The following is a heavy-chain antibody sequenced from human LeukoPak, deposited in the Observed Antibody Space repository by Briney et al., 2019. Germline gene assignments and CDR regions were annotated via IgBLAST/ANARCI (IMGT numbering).Heavy chain of an antibody. Sequence: ASVKVSCKASGYTFTGYYMHWVRQAPGQGFEWMGWINPNSGGTNYAQKFQGRVTMTRDTSISTAYMELSRLRSDDTAVYYCARVAVVARQTFDPWGQGTLVTVSS. CDR2: INPNSGGT. D-gene: IGHD2-15*01. CDR3: ARVAVVARQTFDP. V-gene: IGHV1-2*02. CDR1: GYTFTGYY. J-gene: IGHJ5*02.